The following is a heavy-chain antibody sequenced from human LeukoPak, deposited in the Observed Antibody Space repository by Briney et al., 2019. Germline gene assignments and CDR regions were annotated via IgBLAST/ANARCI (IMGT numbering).Heavy chain of an antibody. Sequence: RPGGSPRLSCAASGFTFSSHGMHWVRQAPGKGLEWVAVISYDGSNKYYADSVKGRFTISRDNSKNTLYLQMNSLRAEDTAVYYCAKALTTFKDTDAFDIWGQGTMVTVSS. D-gene: IGHD3-16*01. V-gene: IGHV3-30*18. CDR2: ISYDGSNK. J-gene: IGHJ3*02. CDR3: AKALTTFKDTDAFDI. CDR1: GFTFSSHG.